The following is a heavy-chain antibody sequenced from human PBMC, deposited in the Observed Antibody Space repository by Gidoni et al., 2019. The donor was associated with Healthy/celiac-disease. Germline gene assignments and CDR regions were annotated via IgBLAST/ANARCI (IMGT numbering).Heavy chain of an antibody. V-gene: IGHV1-69*01. CDR1: GGNFSSYA. CDR2: IIPIFGTA. CDR3: AREGMATYYYYYGMDV. J-gene: IGHJ6*02. Sequence: QVQLVQSGAEVKKPGSSVKVSCKASGGNFSSYAISWVRQAPGQGLEWMGGIIPIFGTANYAQKFQGRVTITADESTSTAYMELSSLRSEDTAVYYCAREGMATYYYYYGMDVWGQGTTVTVSS. D-gene: IGHD5-12*01.